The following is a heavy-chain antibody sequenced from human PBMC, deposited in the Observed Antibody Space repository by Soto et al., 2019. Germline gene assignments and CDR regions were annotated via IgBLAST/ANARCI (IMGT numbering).Heavy chain of an antibody. J-gene: IGHJ6*02. CDR2: ISAYNGYT. V-gene: IGHV1-18*01. Sequence: GASVKVSCKASGYTFISHGITWVRQAPGQGLEWMGWISAYNGYTDYAEKFQGRVTLTADTSTSTAFMELRTLISDDTALYYCASGTTIFGVGYAMDVWGQGTTVTVSS. D-gene: IGHD3-3*01. CDR3: ASGTTIFGVGYAMDV. CDR1: GYTFISHG.